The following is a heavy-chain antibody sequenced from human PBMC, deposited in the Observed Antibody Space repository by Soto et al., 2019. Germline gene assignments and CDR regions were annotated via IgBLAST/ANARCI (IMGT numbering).Heavy chain of an antibody. D-gene: IGHD6-19*01. CDR2: ISSDSTYI. CDR3: ARDARAVAGKDY. Sequence: GGSLRLSCAASGFNFRDYHMSWVRQAPGKGLEWVSTISSDSTYIHYAESLQGRFTISRDNAKNSLYLHLHGLRAEDAALYYCARDARAVAGKDYWGQGTLVTVSS. CDR1: GFNFRDYH. J-gene: IGHJ4*02. V-gene: IGHV3-21*04.